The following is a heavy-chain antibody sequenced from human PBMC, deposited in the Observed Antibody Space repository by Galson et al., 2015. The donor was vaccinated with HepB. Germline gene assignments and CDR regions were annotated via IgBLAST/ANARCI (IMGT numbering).Heavy chain of an antibody. CDR1: GGSISSGSYY. Sequence: TLSLTCTVSGGSISSGSYYWSWIRQPAGKGLEWIGRIYTSGSTNYNPSLKSRVTISVDTSKNQFSLKLNSVTAADTAVYYCVGLVLRLGGYWGQGTLVTVSS. CDR2: IYTSGST. V-gene: IGHV4-61*02. J-gene: IGHJ4*02. CDR3: VGLVLRLGGY. D-gene: IGHD3-16*01.